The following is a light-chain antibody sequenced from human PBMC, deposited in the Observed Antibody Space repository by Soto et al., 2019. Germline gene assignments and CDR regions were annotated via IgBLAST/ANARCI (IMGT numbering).Light chain of an antibody. J-gene: IGKJ4*01. CDR1: QSISSY. V-gene: IGKV1-39*01. CDR3: QQSYSIPLT. CDR2: GAS. Sequence: DIQMTQSPSSLSASVGDRVTITCRASQSISSYLNWYQQIPGKGPKLLIYGASKLQSGAPSRFSGSGSGTDFTLTISSLQPEDFATYYCQQSYSIPLTFGGGTKVEIK.